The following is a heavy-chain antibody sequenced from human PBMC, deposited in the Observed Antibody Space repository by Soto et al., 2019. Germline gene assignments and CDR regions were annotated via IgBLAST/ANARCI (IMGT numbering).Heavy chain of an antibody. V-gene: IGHV4-59*01. CDR2: IYYSGST. CDR3: ARDFMVRGILSYGMDV. D-gene: IGHD3-10*01. Sequence: SETLSLTCTVSGGSISSYYWSWIRQPPGKGLEWIGYIYYSGSTNYNPSLKSRVTISVDTSKNQFSLKLSSVTAADTAVYYCARDFMVRGILSYGMDVWGQGTTVTV. J-gene: IGHJ6*02. CDR1: GGSISSYY.